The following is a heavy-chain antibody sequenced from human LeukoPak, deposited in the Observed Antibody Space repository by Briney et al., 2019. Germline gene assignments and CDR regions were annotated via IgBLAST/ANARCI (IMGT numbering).Heavy chain of an antibody. V-gene: IGHV4-59*01. CDR1: GGSISSYY. J-gene: IGHJ5*02. CDR2: IYYSGST. D-gene: IGHD3-22*01. CDR3: ARYYDSTATWWFDP. Sequence: SETLSLTCTVSGGSISSYYWSWIRQPPGKGLEWIGYIYYSGSTYYNPSLRSRVTISVDTSKNQFSLKLSSVTAADTAVYYCARYYDSTATWWFDPWGQGTLVTVSS.